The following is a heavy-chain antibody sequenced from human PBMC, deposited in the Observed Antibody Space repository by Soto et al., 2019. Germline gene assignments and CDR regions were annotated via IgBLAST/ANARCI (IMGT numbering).Heavy chain of an antibody. CDR3: ARQWQKQLWSFDY. CDR1: GYTVTSYN. Sequence: GASVKVSCKASGYTVTSYNMHWVRQAPGQGLEWMGIINSSGGSTTYAQKFQGRVTMTRDTSTNTVYMELSSLRSDDTAIYYCARQWQKQLWSFDYWGQGTLVTVSS. D-gene: IGHD5-18*01. J-gene: IGHJ4*02. V-gene: IGHV1-46*01. CDR2: INSSGGST.